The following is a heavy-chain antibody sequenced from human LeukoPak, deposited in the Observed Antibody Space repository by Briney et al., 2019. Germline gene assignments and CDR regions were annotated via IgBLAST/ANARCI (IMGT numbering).Heavy chain of an antibody. CDR2: IIPIFGIA. Sequence: ASVKVSCKASGGTFSSYAISWVRQAPGQGLEWMGGIIPIFGIANYAQKFQGRVTIPTDESTSTAYMELSSLRSEDTAVYYCASNDVGDDYYGSGSYYSRFDYWGQGTLVTVSS. J-gene: IGHJ4*02. CDR1: GGTFSSYA. V-gene: IGHV1-69*05. CDR3: ASNDVGDDYYGSGSYYSRFDY. D-gene: IGHD3-10*01.